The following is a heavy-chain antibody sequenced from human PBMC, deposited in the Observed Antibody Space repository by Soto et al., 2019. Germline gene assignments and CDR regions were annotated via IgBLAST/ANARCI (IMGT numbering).Heavy chain of an antibody. CDR3: AKDMGSYSSPPIAFDI. CDR1: GFTFSSYA. CDR2: ISGSGGST. D-gene: IGHD1-26*01. V-gene: IGHV3-23*01. Sequence: GGSLRLSCAASGFTFSSYAMSWVRQAPGKGLEWVSAISGSGGSTYYADSVKGRFTISRDNSKKTLYLQMNSLRAEATAVYYCAKDMGSYSSPPIAFDIWGQGTMVTVSS. J-gene: IGHJ3*02.